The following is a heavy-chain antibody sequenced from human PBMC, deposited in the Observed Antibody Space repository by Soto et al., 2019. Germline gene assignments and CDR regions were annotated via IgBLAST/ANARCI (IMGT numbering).Heavy chain of an antibody. V-gene: IGHV1-69*08. D-gene: IGHD3-10*01. Sequence: QVQLVQSGAEVKKPGSSVKVSCKASGGTFSSYTISWVRQAPGQGLEWMGRIIPILGIANYAQKFQGRVRITAEKSTSKAYREMSSLSSEDAAVYYWAREEYYCGSEAFFDYWARGPLVPFSS. J-gene: IGHJ4*02. CDR2: IIPILGIA. CDR1: GGTFSSYT. CDR3: AREEYYCGSEAFFDY.